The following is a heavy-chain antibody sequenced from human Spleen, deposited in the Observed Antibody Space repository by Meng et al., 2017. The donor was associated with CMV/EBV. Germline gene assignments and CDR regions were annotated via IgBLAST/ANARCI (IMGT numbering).Heavy chain of an antibody. D-gene: IGHD2-2*01. CDR1: GFTFTSFW. V-gene: IGHV3-7*01. CDR2: IKQDGSEI. CDR3: ARVYCTSTSCFKPPDF. Sequence: GGSPRLSCAASGFTFTSFWMSWVRQAPGKGLEWVANIKQDGSEIYYVDSVKGRFTISRDNAKNSLYLQMNSLRAEDTAVYSCARVYCTSTSCFKPPDFWGQGTLVTVSS. J-gene: IGHJ4*02.